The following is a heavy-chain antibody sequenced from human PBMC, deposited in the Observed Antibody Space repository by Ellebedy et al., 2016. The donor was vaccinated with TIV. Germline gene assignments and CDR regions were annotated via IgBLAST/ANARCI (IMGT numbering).Heavy chain of an antibody. V-gene: IGHV1-2*02. J-gene: IGHJ5*02. CDR3: ATGYCSSTSCATFDP. CDR1: GYTFTGYY. CDR2: INPNSGGT. Sequence: ASVKVSXXASGYTFTGYYMHWVRQAPGQGLEWMGWINPNSGGTNYAQKFQGRVTMTRDTSISTAYMELSRLRSDDTAVYYCATGYCSSTSCATFDPWGQGTLVTVSS. D-gene: IGHD2-2*01.